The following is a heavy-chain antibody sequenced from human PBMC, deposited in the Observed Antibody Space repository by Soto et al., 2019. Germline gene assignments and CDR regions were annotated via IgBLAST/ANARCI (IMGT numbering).Heavy chain of an antibody. D-gene: IGHD4-17*01. CDR2: ISSSGSTI. J-gene: IGHJ6*03. Sequence: QVQLVESGGGLVKPGGSLRLSCAASGFTFSDYYMSWIRQAPGKGLEWVSYISSSGSTIYYADSVKGRFTISRDNAKNSLYLQIDSLRAEDTAVYYCARDIGYGDVWDYYSYYMDVLGRGTTVTACS. CDR3: ARDIGYGDVWDYYSYYMDV. CDR1: GFTFSDYY. V-gene: IGHV3-11*01.